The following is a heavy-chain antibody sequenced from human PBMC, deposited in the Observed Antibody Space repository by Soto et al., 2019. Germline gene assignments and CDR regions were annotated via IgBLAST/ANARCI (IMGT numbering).Heavy chain of an antibody. CDR3: ARIREDSSSWYWYFDY. J-gene: IGHJ4*02. CDR2: IDWDDDK. V-gene: IGHV2-70*11. CDR1: GFSLSTSGMC. Sequence: SGPTLVNPTQTLTLTCTFSGFSLSTSGMCVSWIRQPPGKALEWLARIDWDDDKYYSTSLKTRLTISKDTSKNQVVLTMTNMEPADTATYYCARIREDSSSWYWYFDYWGQGTLVTVSS. D-gene: IGHD6-13*01.